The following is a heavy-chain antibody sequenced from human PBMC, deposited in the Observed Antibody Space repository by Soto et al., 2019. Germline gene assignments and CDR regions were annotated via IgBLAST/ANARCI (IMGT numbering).Heavy chain of an antibody. CDR2: ISYAGDYQ. V-gene: IGHV3-30*18. CDR1: GFTFSSYG. D-gene: IGHD6-13*01. J-gene: IGHJ4*02. Sequence: QVQLVESGGGVVQPGRSLRLSCAASGFTFSSYGMHWVRQAPGKGLEWVAVISYAGDYQYYADSVKGRFTISRDNSKTTLYLQMTTLRPEDTAVYFCAKSRGGSSWYEGDSWGQGNRVSVSS. CDR3: AKSRGGSSWYEGDS.